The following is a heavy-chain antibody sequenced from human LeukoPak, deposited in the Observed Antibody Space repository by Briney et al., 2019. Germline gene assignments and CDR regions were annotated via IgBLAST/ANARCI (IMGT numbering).Heavy chain of an antibody. V-gene: IGHV3-7*01. D-gene: IGHD3-10*01. J-gene: IGHJ4*02. CDR3: ARLRGGAY. Sequence: GGSLRLSCAASGFTFSTYWMTWVRQAPGKGLEWVANIKQDGGETYYVDSVKGRFTISRDDAKNSLYLQMNSLRAEDTALYYCARLRGGAYWGQGTLVTVSS. CDR2: IKQDGGET. CDR1: GFTFSTYW.